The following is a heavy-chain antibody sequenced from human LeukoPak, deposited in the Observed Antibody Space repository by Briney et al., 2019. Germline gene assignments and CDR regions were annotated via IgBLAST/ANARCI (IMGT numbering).Heavy chain of an antibody. CDR2: IIPIFGTA. Sequence: SVKVSCKASGGTFSSYAISWVRQAPGQGLEWMGEIIPIFGTANYAQKFQGRVTITADESTSTAYMELSSLRSEDTAVYYCARDSAAAGTVDFEYYYYYGMDVWGQGTTVTVSS. J-gene: IGHJ6*02. CDR3: ARDSAAAGTVDFEYYYYYGMDV. CDR1: GGTFSSYA. V-gene: IGHV1-69*13. D-gene: IGHD6-13*01.